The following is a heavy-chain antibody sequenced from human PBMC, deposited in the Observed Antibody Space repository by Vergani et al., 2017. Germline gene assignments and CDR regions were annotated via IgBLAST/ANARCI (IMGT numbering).Heavy chain of an antibody. CDR3: ARNVRYCSGGSCYGSAYGMDV. Sequence: QVQLVQSGAEVKKPGASVKVSCKASGYTFTGYYMHWVRQAPGQGLEWVGRVIPHLEITTLAQHLQGRVIITADKSTDTAYMELISLRPEDTAVYYCARNVRYCSGGSCYGSAYGMDVWGQGP. D-gene: IGHD2-15*01. CDR1: GYTFTGYY. J-gene: IGHJ6*02. CDR2: VIPHLEIT. V-gene: IGHV1-46*04.